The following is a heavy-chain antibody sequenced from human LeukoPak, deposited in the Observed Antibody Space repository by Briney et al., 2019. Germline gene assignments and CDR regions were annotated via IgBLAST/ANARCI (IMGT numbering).Heavy chain of an antibody. CDR1: GFTFSRYW. J-gene: IGHJ4*02. CDR2: IKQDGSVT. Sequence: GSLRLSCATSGFTFSRYWMSWVRQAPGKGLECVANIKQDGSVTYYADSVKGRFTISRDNSKNTLYLQMNSLRAEDTAVYYCALEPSQYLPYYWGQGTLVTVSS. D-gene: IGHD1-1*01. V-gene: IGHV3-7*03. CDR3: ALEPSQYLPYY.